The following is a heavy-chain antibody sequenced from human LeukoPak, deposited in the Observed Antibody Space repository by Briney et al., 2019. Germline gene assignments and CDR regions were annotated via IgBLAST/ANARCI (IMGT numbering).Heavy chain of an antibody. D-gene: IGHD5-12*01. Sequence: ASVKVSCKASGYTFSDFYMHWVRQAPGRVLEWMGWINPKNGGTNYAQKFQDRVIMTRDTSINTAYMELKRLRSDDTAVYYCARAGYSGQPAWGQGTLVTASS. J-gene: IGHJ5*02. CDR3: ARAGYSGQPA. CDR2: INPKNGGT. CDR1: GYTFSDFY. V-gene: IGHV1-2*02.